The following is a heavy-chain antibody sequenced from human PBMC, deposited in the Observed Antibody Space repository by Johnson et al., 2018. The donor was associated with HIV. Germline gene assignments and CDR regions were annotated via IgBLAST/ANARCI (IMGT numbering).Heavy chain of an antibody. J-gene: IGHJ3*02. CDR1: RFTLSSYA. CDR2: IRYDGGNK. Sequence: QVQLVESGGGVVQPGRSLRLSCAASRFTLSSYAMHWVRQAPGKGLEWVSFIRYDGGNKSYGDSVKGRFTISRDNSKNTLYLQMNSLRAEDTAVYYCAKTVIVVVPAARGDAFDIWGQGTMVTVSS. V-gene: IGHV3-30*02. CDR3: AKTVIVVVPAARGDAFDI. D-gene: IGHD2-2*01.